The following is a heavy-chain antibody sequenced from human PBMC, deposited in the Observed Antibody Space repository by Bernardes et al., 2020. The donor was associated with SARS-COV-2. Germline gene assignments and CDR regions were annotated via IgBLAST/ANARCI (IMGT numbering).Heavy chain of an antibody. D-gene: IGHD2-21*02. CDR1: GFTFSSFD. CDR2: IGTAGDI. J-gene: IGHJ4*02. Sequence: GGSLRLSCAASGFTFSSFDMHWVRQVTGKGLEWVSTIGTAGDIYYADSVKGRFTTSRENTKNSLHLQMNSLRVADTAIYYCARTRTTISTTGIPVDYWGQGTLVTVSS. CDR3: ARTRTTISTTGIPVDY. V-gene: IGHV3-13*01.